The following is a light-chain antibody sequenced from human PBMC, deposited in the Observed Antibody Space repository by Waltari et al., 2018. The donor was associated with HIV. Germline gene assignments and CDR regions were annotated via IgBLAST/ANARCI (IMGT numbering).Light chain of an antibody. CDR2: DVS. CDR1: SRDVGGYNY. CDR3: SSYTSSSTYV. Sequence: QSALTQPASVSGSPGQSITLSCTGTSRDVGGYNYVSWYQQHPGKAPKLMIYDVSKRPSGVSNRFSGSKSGNTASLTISGLQAEDEADYYCSSYTSSSTYVFGTGTKVTVL. V-gene: IGLV2-14*01. J-gene: IGLJ1*01.